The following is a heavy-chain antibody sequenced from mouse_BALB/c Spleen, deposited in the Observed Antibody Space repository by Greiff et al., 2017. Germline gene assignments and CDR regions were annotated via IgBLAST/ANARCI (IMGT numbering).Heavy chain of an antibody. J-gene: IGHJ1*01. V-gene: IGHV4-1*02. CDR3: ARDYYGSSSHWYFDV. D-gene: IGHD1-1*01. CDR2: INPDSSTI. Sequence: EVQLQESGGGLVQPGGSLKLSCAASGFDFSRYWMSWVRQAPGKGLEWIGEINPDSSTINYTPSLKDKFIISRDNAKNTLYLQMSKVRSEDTALYYCARDYYGSSSHWYFDVWGAGTTVTVSS. CDR1: GFDFSRYW.